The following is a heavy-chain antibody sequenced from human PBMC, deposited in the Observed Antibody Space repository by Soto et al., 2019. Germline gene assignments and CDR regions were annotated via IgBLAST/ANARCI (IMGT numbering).Heavy chain of an antibody. CDR2: ISPHNGNT. CDR3: ATSLGYTSGWEFDY. Sequence: ASVKVSCKASGYAFASYGINWVRQAPGQGLEWMGWISPHNGNTNYEQNLQGRVTMTTDTSTSTAFMDLRSLRSDDTAVYYCATSLGYTSGWEFDYWGQGTLVTVSS. V-gene: IGHV1-18*01. CDR1: GYAFASYG. J-gene: IGHJ4*02. D-gene: IGHD6-19*01.